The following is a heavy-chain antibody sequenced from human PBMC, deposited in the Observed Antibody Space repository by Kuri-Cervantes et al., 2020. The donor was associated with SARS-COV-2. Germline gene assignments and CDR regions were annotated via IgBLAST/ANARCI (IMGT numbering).Heavy chain of an antibody. J-gene: IGHJ3*02. V-gene: IGHV4-38-2*02. CDR1: GYSISSGYY. CDR3: ARQDLLDCSSTSCSFDAFDI. Sequence: GSLRLSCTVSGYSISSGYYWGWIRQPPGKGLEWIGSIYHSGSTYYNPSLKSRVTISVDTSKNQFSLRLSSVTAADTAVYYCARQDLLDCSSTSCSFDAFDIWGQGTMVTVSS. CDR2: IYHSGST. D-gene: IGHD2-2*01.